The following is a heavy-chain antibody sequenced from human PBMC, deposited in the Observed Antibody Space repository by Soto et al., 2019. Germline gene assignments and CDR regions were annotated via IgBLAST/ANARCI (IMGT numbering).Heavy chain of an antibody. CDR1: GGSISSGDYY. CDR2: IYYSGST. D-gene: IGHD5-12*01. CDR3: ARAGVATIYPGNNGLDP. Sequence: SETLSITCTVSGGSISSGDYYWSWIRQPPGKGLEWIGYIYYSGSTYYNPSLKSRVTISVDTSKNQFSLNLSSVTAADTAMYYCARAGVATIYPGNNGLDPWGQGTLVTVSS. V-gene: IGHV4-30-4*01. J-gene: IGHJ5*02.